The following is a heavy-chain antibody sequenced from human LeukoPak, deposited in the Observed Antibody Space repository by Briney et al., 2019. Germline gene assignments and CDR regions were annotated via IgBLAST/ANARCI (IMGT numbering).Heavy chain of an antibody. CDR2: ISSSSSAI. Sequence: GSLRLSCAASGFIFSTYSMNWVRQAPGKGLEWVSYISSSSSAIYYADAVKGRFTISRDNAKESLYLQMNSLRAEDTAVYYCARDGGTAAAGTHHFDHWGQGTLVTVSS. CDR3: ARDGGTAAAGTHHFDH. J-gene: IGHJ4*02. CDR1: GFIFSTYS. V-gene: IGHV3-48*01. D-gene: IGHD6-13*01.